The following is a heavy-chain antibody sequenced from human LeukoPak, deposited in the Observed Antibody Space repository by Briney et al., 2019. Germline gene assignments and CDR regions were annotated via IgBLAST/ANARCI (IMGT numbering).Heavy chain of an antibody. J-gene: IGHJ4*02. D-gene: IGHD6-19*01. V-gene: IGHV4-34*01. CDR1: GGSFSGYY. CDR2: INHSGSN. CDR3: ARLHLVSSGWYPMADS. Sequence: SETLSLTCAVYGGSFSGYYWSWIRQPPGKGVEWIGEINHSGSNNYTPSLKRRVTISVDTYKNKFSLKLSSVTAADTAVYYCARLHLVSSGWYPMADSWGQGTLVTVSS.